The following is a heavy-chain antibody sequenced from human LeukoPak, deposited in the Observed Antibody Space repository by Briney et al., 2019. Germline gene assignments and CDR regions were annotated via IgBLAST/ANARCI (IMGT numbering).Heavy chain of an antibody. CDR1: GGSISSYY. D-gene: IGHD6-13*01. V-gene: IGHV4-59*01. J-gene: IGHJ4*02. CDR2: IYYSGTT. CDR3: ARGVYIAAAQYAY. Sequence: PSETLSLTCTVSGGSISSYYWSWIRQPPGKGLEWIGYIYYSGTTNYNPSLKSRVTISVDTSKNQFSLKLSSVTAAGTAVYYCARGVYIAAAQYAYWGQGNLVTVSS.